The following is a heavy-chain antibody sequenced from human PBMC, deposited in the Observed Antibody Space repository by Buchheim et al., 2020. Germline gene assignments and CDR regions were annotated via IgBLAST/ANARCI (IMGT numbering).Heavy chain of an antibody. CDR1: GDSISRDQYS. CDR2: IYHSGNT. D-gene: IGHD5-24*01. Sequence: QLHLQESGSGLVKPSQTLSLTCTVSGDSISRDQYSWGWIRQPPGKGLEWIGYIYHSGNTYYNSSLRSLVDISVDSSRNQFSLNLTSVTAADTAVYYCARGGWTNGYSWGQGIL. V-gene: IGHV4-30-2*01. CDR3: ARGGWTNGYS. J-gene: IGHJ4*02.